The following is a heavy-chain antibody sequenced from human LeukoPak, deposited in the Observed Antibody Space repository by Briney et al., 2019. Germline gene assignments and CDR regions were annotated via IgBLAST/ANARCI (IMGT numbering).Heavy chain of an antibody. Sequence: GGSLRLSCAASGFTVSSNYMSWVRQAPGQGLEWVSVIYGGGNTYYADSVRGRFTISRDNSKNTLYLQMNSLRAEDTAVYYCARDPTDIVVVPAATTLRDYYYYYMDVWGKGTTVTVSS. J-gene: IGHJ6*03. V-gene: IGHV3-53*05. CDR2: IYGGGNT. CDR1: GFTVSSNY. CDR3: ARDPTDIVVVPAATTLRDYYYYYMDV. D-gene: IGHD2-2*01.